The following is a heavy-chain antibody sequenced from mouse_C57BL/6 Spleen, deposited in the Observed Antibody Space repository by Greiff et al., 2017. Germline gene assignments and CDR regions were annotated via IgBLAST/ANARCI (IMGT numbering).Heavy chain of an antibody. V-gene: IGHV5-4*01. D-gene: IGHD1-1*01. CDR1: GFTFSSYA. CDR3: ARDTTVEGMDY. J-gene: IGHJ4*01. CDR2: ISDGGSYT. Sequence: EVQVVESGGGLVKPGGSLKLSCAASGFTFSSYAMSWVRQTPEKRLEWVATISDGGSYTYYPDNVKGRFTISRDNAKNNLYLQMSHLKSEDTAMYYCARDTTVEGMDYWGQGTSVTVSS.